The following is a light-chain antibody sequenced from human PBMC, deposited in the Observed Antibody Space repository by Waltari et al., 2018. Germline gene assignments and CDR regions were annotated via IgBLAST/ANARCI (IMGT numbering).Light chain of an antibody. Sequence: QSALTQPPSASGSPGQSVTISCTGTSSDVGGYNHVSWYQQRPGKAPKPVIYEASKRPSGVPDRFSGSKSGNTASLTVSGLQAEDEADYYCSSYGGDNNFGVFGTGTKVTVL. CDR2: EAS. J-gene: IGLJ1*01. CDR1: SSDVGGYNH. CDR3: SSYGGDNNFGV. V-gene: IGLV2-8*01.